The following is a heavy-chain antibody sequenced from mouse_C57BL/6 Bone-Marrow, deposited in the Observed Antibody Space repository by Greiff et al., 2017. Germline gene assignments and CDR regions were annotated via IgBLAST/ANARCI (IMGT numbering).Heavy chain of an antibody. CDR1: GFTFSDAW. J-gene: IGHJ3*01. CDR2: IRNKANNHAT. Sequence: EVMLVESGGGLVQPGGSMKLSCAASGFTFSDAWMDWVRQSPEKGLEWVAEIRNKANNHATYYAESVKGRFTISRDDSKSSVYLQMNSLRAEDTGIYYCTRPYYYGSSPAWFAYWGQGTLVTVSA. CDR3: TRPYYYGSSPAWFAY. V-gene: IGHV6-6*01. D-gene: IGHD1-1*01.